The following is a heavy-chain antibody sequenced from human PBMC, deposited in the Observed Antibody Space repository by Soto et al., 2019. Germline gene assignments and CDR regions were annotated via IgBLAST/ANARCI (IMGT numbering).Heavy chain of an antibody. V-gene: IGHV3-33*06. D-gene: IGHD2-15*01. CDR1: GFNFNNYG. J-gene: IGHJ4*02. CDR2: IWNDGNGY. Sequence: PGGSLRLSCAASGFNFNNYGMHWVRQAPGKGLEWVAVIWNDGNGYYYANSVKGRFTISRDNSKNTLYLQMNSLRAEDTAVYYCAKVRLDIVVVVAILTYYFDYWGQGTLVTVSS. CDR3: AKVRLDIVVVVAILTYYFDY.